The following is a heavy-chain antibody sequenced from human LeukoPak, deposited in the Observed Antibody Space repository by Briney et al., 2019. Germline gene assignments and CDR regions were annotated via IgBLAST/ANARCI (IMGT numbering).Heavy chain of an antibody. CDR1: GFTFSSYA. Sequence: GGSLRLSCAASGFTFSSYAMSWIRQAPGKGLEWVPVISGSGGNTYYADSVKGRFTISRDNSKNTLYLQMNSLRAEDTAVYYCAKQAAAVGGAFDYWGQGTLVTVSS. CDR2: ISGSGGNT. CDR3: AKQAAAVGGAFDY. D-gene: IGHD6-13*01. J-gene: IGHJ4*02. V-gene: IGHV3-23*01.